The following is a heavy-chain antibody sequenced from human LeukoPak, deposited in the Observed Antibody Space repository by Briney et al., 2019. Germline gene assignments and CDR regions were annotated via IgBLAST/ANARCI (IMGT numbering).Heavy chain of an antibody. CDR1: GGSISSYY. V-gene: IGHV4-59*01. CDR2: IYYSGST. J-gene: IGHJ4*02. Sequence: PSETLSLTCTVSGGSISSYYWSWIRQPTGKGLEWIGYIYYSGSTNYNPSLKSRVTISVDTSKNQFSLKLSSVTAADTAVYYCARDMGYGSGSYDYWGQGTLVTVSS. CDR3: ARDMGYGSGSYDY. D-gene: IGHD3-10*01.